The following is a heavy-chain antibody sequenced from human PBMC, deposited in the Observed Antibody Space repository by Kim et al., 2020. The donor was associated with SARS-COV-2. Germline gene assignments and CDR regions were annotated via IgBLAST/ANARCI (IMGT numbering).Heavy chain of an antibody. J-gene: IGHJ4*02. V-gene: IGHV5-51*01. CDR2: DT. CDR3: ARRGNDVIDY. Sequence: DTRYSPSFQGQVTISADKSISTAYLQWSSLKASDTAMYYCARRGNDVIDYWGQGTLVTVSS. D-gene: IGHD1-1*01.